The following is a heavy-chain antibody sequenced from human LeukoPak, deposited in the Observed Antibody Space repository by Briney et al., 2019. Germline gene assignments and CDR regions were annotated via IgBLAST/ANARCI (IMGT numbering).Heavy chain of an antibody. V-gene: IGHV3-66*04. J-gene: IGHJ4*02. CDR2: VYSGGAT. Sequence: GGSLRLSCAVSGFTVSGNYMTWVRQAPGKGLEWGSVVYSGGATYYADSVKGRFTISRDNSKNMLYLQMNSLRAEDTAVYFCAKPTAGHFDYWGQGTLVTVSS. CDR1: GFTVSGNY. D-gene: IGHD6-13*01. CDR3: AKPTAGHFDY.